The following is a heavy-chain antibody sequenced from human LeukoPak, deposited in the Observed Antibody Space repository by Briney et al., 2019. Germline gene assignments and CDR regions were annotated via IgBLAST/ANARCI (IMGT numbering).Heavy chain of an antibody. CDR3: ARRRVWFGELSPWFDP. D-gene: IGHD3-10*01. CDR2: IYYSGST. V-gene: IGHV4-39*01. Sequence: SETLSLTCTVSGGSISSSSSYWGWIRQPPGKGLEWIGTIYYSGSTYYNPSLKSRVAISEDTSKNQFSLKLSSVTAADTAVYYCARRRVWFGELSPWFDPWGRGTLVTVSS. J-gene: IGHJ5*02. CDR1: GGSISSSSSY.